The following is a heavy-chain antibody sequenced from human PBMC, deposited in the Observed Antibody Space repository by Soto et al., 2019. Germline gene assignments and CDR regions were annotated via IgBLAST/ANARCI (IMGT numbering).Heavy chain of an antibody. J-gene: IGHJ4*02. D-gene: IGHD5-12*01. V-gene: IGHV2-5*02. CDR2: IYWDDDK. CDR1: GFSLSTSGVG. Sequence: QITLKESGPTLVKPTQTLTLTCTFSGFSLSTSGVGVGWIRQPPGKALEWLALIYWDDDKRYSPSLKSRLTIPKYTSNNQVVLTMTNMDPVDTATYYCAHTYRYEGDFDYWGQGTLVTVSS. CDR3: AHTYRYEGDFDY.